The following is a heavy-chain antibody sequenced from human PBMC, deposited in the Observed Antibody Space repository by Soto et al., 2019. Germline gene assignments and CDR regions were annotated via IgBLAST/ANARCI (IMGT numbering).Heavy chain of an antibody. Sequence: SETLSLTCTVSGGSISSYYWSWIRQPPWKGLEWIGNIYYTGSTNYNPSLKSRVTISVDMSKNQFSLKLSSVTAADTAVYYCARTGETYYDFWSGAGYYYYGMDVWGQGTTVTVSS. CDR1: GGSISSYY. CDR2: IYYTGST. V-gene: IGHV4-59*01. CDR3: ARTGETYYDFWSGAGYYYYGMDV. J-gene: IGHJ6*02. D-gene: IGHD3-3*01.